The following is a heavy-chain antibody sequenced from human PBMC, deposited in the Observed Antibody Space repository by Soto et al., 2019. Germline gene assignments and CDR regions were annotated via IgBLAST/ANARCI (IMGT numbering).Heavy chain of an antibody. J-gene: IGHJ3*02. Sequence: SVKVSCKASGGTFSSYAISWVRQAPGQGLEWMGGIIPIFGTANYAQKFQGRVTITADESTSTAYMELSSLRSEDTAVYYCTKDRRGNWKYVGAFDIWGQGTMVTVSS. CDR3: TKDRRGNWKYVGAFDI. D-gene: IGHD1-7*01. CDR1: GGTFSSYA. V-gene: IGHV1-69*13. CDR2: IIPIFGTA.